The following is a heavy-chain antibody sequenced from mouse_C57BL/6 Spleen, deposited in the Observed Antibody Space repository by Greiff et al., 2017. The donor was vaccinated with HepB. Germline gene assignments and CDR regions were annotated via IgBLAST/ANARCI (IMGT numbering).Heavy chain of an antibody. CDR2: ISYDGSN. Sequence: ESGPGLVKPSQSLSLTCSVTGYSITSGYYWNWIRQFPGNKLEWMGYISYDGSNNYNPSLKNRISITRDTSKNQFFLKLNSVTTEDTATYYCARPYDDYYAMDYWGQGTSVTVSS. CDR1: GYSITSGYY. D-gene: IGHD2-12*01. CDR3: ARPYDDYYAMDY. J-gene: IGHJ4*01. V-gene: IGHV3-6*01.